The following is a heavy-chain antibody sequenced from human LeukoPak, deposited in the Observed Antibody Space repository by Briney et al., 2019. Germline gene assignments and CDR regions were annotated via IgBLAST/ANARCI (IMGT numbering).Heavy chain of an antibody. J-gene: IGHJ4*02. CDR2: IYHSGST. Sequence: PSETLSLTCAVSGYSISSGYYWGWIRQPPGKGLEWIGSIYHSGSTYYNPSLKSRVTISVDTSKNQFSLKLSSVTAADTAVYHCASQYSIHRQFGYWGQGTLVTVSS. D-gene: IGHD6-6*01. CDR1: GYSISSGYY. V-gene: IGHV4-38-2*01. CDR3: ASQYSIHRQFGY.